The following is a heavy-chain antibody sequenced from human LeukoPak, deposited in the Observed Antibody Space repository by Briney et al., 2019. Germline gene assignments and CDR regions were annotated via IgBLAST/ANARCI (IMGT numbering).Heavy chain of an antibody. V-gene: IGHV3-30*02. CDR1: GFTFSSYG. J-gene: IGHJ4*02. CDR3: AKDMLRGYSYGPASY. D-gene: IGHD5-18*01. CDR2: IRYDGSNK. Sequence: GGSLRLSCAASGFTFSSYGMHWVRQAPGKGLEWVAFIRYDGSNKYYADSVKGRFTISRDNSKNTLYLQMNSLRAEDTAVYYCAKDMLRGYSYGPASYWGQGTLVTVSS.